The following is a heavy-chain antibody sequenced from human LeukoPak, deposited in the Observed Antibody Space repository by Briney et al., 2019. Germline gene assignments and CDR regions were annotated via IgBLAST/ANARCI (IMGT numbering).Heavy chain of an antibody. V-gene: IGHV3-53*04. D-gene: IGHD2-15*01. Sequence: GGSLRLSCAASGFTVSSNYMGWVRQAPGKGLEWVSVIYSGGSTYYADSVKGRFTISRHNSKNTLYLQMNSLRAEDTAVYYCAREYCSGGSCYGGMDVWGQGTTVTVSS. CDR1: GFTVSSNY. CDR2: IYSGGST. CDR3: AREYCSGGSCYGGMDV. J-gene: IGHJ6*02.